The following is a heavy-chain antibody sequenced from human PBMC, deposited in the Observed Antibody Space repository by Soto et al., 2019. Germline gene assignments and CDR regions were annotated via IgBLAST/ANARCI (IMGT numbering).Heavy chain of an antibody. CDR1: GGSVSSGSYY. Sequence: QVQLQESGPGLVKPSETLSLTCTVSGGSVSSGSYYWSWIRQPPGKGLEWIGYIYYSGSTNYNPSLKSRVTISVDTSKNQFSLKLSSVTAADTAVYYCARFSIAAAGAFDPWGQGTLVTVSS. J-gene: IGHJ5*02. CDR3: ARFSIAAAGAFDP. D-gene: IGHD6-13*01. CDR2: IYYSGST. V-gene: IGHV4-61*01.